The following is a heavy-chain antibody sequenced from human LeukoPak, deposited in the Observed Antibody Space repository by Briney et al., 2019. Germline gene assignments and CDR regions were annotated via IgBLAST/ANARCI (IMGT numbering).Heavy chain of an antibody. CDR1: GYTFTSYY. CDR3: ARVGATSAAPHDAFDI. J-gene: IGHJ3*02. V-gene: IGHV1-2*02. D-gene: IGHD1-26*01. Sequence: RASVKVSCKASGYTFTSYYMHWVRQAPGQGLEWMGWINPNSGGTNYAQKFQGRVTMTRDTSISTAYMELSRLRSDDTAVYYCARVGATSAAPHDAFDIWGQGTMVTVSS. CDR2: INPNSGGT.